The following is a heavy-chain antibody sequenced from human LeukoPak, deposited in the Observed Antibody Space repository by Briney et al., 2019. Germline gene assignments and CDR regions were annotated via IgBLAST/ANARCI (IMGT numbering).Heavy chain of an antibody. V-gene: IGHV4-30-4*08. Sequence: SQTLSLTCTVSGGSISSGDYYWSWIRQPPGKGLEWIVYIYYSGSTYYNPSLKSRVTISVDTSKNQFSLKLSSVTAADTAVYYCASPDPLLPLSDFWSGYPSLGAFDIWGQGTMVTVSS. J-gene: IGHJ3*02. CDR3: ASPDPLLPLSDFWSGYPSLGAFDI. CDR2: IYYSGST. D-gene: IGHD3-3*01. CDR1: GGSISSGDYY.